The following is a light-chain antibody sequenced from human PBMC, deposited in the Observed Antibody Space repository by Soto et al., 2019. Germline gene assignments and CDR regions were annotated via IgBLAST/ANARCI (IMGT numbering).Light chain of an antibody. Sequence: EIVLTQSPGTMSLSPGERATLSCRASQSVSSSYLAWYQQNPGQAPRLLIYGASSSATGIPDRFSGSGSGRDFTLTISSLEPEEFAVYYGQQYGSSPRTFGQWTKLELK. V-gene: IGKV3-20*01. CDR2: GAS. J-gene: IGKJ2*01. CDR1: QSVSSSY. CDR3: QQYGSSPRT.